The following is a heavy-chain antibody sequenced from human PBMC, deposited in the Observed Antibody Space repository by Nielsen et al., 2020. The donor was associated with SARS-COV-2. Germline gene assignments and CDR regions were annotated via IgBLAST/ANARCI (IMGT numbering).Heavy chain of an antibody. V-gene: IGHV1-18*01. CDR1: GYTFTSYG. CDR3: ARVGGYSYDELDY. Sequence: ASVKVSCKASGYTFTSYGISWVRQAPGQGLEWMGWISAYNGNTNYAQKFQGRVTITADESTSTAYMELSSLRSEDTAVYYCARVGGYSYDELDYWGQGTLVTVSS. CDR2: ISAYNGNT. J-gene: IGHJ4*02. D-gene: IGHD5-18*01.